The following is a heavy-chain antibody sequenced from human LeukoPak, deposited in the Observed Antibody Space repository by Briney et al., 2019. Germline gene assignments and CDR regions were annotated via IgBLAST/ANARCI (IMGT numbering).Heavy chain of an antibody. J-gene: IGHJ4*02. CDR1: GGSLSSGSYY. CDR2: ISHGATT. V-gene: IGHV4-39*02. Sequence: SETLSLTCTVSGGSLSSGSYYWAWIRQPPGKGLEWIGSISHGATTYYKPSLKSRLTISIDVSKNHFSLELTSVTATDTAVYYCARGVYGSQDYWGQGTLVTVSS. D-gene: IGHD1-26*01. CDR3: ARGVYGSQDY.